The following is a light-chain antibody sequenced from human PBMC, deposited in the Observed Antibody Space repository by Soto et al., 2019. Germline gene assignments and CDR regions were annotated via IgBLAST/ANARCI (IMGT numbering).Light chain of an antibody. J-gene: IGKJ1*01. CDR1: RDISHF. Sequence: DIQMTQSPSTLYESVGDRVTVTCRASRDISHFLAWYQQEPGKAPKLLIYDVSTLESGVPSRFSGSGSGTEFTLTISSLQPDDSATYYCQQYTSYSPRPFGRGTKVDIK. CDR3: QQYTSYSPRP. CDR2: DVS. V-gene: IGKV1-5*01.